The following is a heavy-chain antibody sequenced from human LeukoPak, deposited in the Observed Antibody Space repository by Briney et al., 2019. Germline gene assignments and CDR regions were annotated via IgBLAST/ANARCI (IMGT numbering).Heavy chain of an antibody. Sequence: ASLKVSCKASGYTFTGSYIHWMRQAPGQGLEWMGWISAYNGNTNYAQKLQGRVTMTTDTSTSTAYMELRSLRSDDTAVYYCARDRRIVATIPVDYWGQGTLVTVSS. CDR1: GYTFTGSY. CDR2: ISAYNGNT. V-gene: IGHV1-18*04. D-gene: IGHD5-12*01. J-gene: IGHJ4*02. CDR3: ARDRRIVATIPVDY.